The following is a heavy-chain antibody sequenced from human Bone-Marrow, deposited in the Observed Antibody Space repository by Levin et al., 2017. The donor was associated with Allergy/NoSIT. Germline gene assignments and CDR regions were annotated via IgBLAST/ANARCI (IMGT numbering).Heavy chain of an antibody. CDR3: AKVNWNDERG. Sequence: PGESLKISCAASGFTFSGYPMSWVRQAPGKGLEWVSAISGGAEDTHYADSVKGRFTISRDNSKNTLYLQMNSLRIEDSGIYYCAKVNWNDERGWGQGTLVTVSS. J-gene: IGHJ1*01. D-gene: IGHD1-1*01. V-gene: IGHV3-23*01. CDR1: GFTFSGYP. CDR2: ISGGAEDT.